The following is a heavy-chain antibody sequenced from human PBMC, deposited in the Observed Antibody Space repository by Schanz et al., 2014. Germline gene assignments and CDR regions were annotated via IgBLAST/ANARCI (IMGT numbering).Heavy chain of an antibody. CDR1: GGSISSGSYY. CDR2: VYTSGST. D-gene: IGHD4-17*01. Sequence: QVQLQESGPGLVKPSQTLSLTCSVSGGSISSGSYYWNWIRQPAGKGLEWIGRVYTSGSTNYNPPPKGRPPKSQEPPKNQSSRNLRSVTAADTAVYYCARDRGHGDLPGDIWGQGTMVTVSS. V-gene: IGHV4-61*02. J-gene: IGHJ3*02. CDR3: ARDRGHGDLPGDI.